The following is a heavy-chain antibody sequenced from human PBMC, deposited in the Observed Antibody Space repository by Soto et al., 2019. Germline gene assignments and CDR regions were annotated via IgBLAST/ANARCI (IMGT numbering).Heavy chain of an antibody. CDR1: GYTFTSHA. J-gene: IGHJ4*02. D-gene: IGHD1-26*01. Sequence: QVQLVQSGAEVKKPGASVKVSCKTSGYTFTSHAMHWVRQAPGQRLEWMGWINAGNGNTKYSQNFQGTVTFTRDTSARTAYMELRRLRSEDTAVYYWASETYSESYYFDYWGQGPLVTVSS. CDR2: INAGNGNT. V-gene: IGHV1-3*01. CDR3: ASETYSESYYFDY.